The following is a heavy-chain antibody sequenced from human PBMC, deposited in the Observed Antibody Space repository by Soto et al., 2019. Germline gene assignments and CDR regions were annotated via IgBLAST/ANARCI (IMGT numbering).Heavy chain of an antibody. D-gene: IGHD3-10*01. J-gene: IGHJ4*02. CDR3: VRERLWFGELTRYFDY. CDR2: IIPIFGTA. CDR1: GGSFSNYG. Sequence: SVKVSCKASGGSFSNYGISWVRQAPGEGLEWMGGIIPIFGTARYAQKFRDRLTINADESTSTGYMDLSGLRSDDTARYFCVRERLWFGELTRYFDYWGQGTLVT. V-gene: IGHV1-69*13.